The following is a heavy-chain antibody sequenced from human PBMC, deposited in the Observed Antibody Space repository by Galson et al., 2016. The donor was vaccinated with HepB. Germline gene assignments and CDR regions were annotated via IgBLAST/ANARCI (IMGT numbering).Heavy chain of an antibody. CDR1: GFTFSSYN. J-gene: IGHJ4*02. D-gene: IGHD3-16*01. Sequence: LRLSCAASGFTFSSYNMNWVRQAPGKGLEWVSSISTSGSYIYYADVVKGRFTISRDNAKNSLYLQMNSLRAEDTAVYYCARSPRIQVWRRYDFFEYWGQGSLVTVSS. CDR2: ISTSGSYI. CDR3: ARSPRIQVWRRYDFFEY. V-gene: IGHV3-21*01.